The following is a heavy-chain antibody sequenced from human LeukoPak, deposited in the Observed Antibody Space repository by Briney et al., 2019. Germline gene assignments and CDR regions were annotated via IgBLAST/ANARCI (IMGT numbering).Heavy chain of an antibody. CDR2: ISYDGSNK. J-gene: IGHJ4*02. V-gene: IGHV3-30*19. CDR1: GFTLSFYG. D-gene: IGHD6-19*01. Sequence: PGGSLRLSCAASGFTLSFYGMHWVRQAPDKGLEWVAVISYDGSNKYYADSVKGRFTISRDNSKNTLYLQMNSLRAEDTAVYYCARDPLIAVAAYYFDYWGQGTLVTVSS. CDR3: ARDPLIAVAAYYFDY.